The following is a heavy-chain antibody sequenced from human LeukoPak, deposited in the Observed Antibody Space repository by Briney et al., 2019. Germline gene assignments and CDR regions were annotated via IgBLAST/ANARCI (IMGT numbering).Heavy chain of an antibody. J-gene: IGHJ5*02. V-gene: IGHV3-23*01. CDR3: AKDQGENWFDP. D-gene: IGHD3-16*01. Sequence: PGGSLRLSCAAYGFTFSSYAMSWVRRAPGRGLEWVSVISGSGDTTYYADSVKGRFTISRDNSKNTLYLQMNSLRAEDTALYYCAKDQGENWFDPWGQGTLVTVSS. CDR1: GFTFSSYA. CDR2: ISGSGDTT.